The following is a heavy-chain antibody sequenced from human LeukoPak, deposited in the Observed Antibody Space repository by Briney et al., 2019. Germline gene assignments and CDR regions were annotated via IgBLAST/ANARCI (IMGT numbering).Heavy chain of an antibody. V-gene: IGHV3-53*01. CDR3: ARVVEDYYDSSGYCRN. Sequence: GGSLRLSCAASGFTVSSNYMSWVRQAPGKGLEWVSVIYSGGSTYYADSVKGRFTISRDNPKNTLYLQMNSLRAEDTAVYYCARVVEDYYDSSGYCRNWGQGTLVTVSS. D-gene: IGHD3-22*01. J-gene: IGHJ4*02. CDR1: GFTVSSNY. CDR2: IYSGGST.